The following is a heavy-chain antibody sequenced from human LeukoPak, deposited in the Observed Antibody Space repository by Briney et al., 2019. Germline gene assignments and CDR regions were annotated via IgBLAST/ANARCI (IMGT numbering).Heavy chain of an antibody. CDR3: ARLRAIQLWGTPRWYYFDY. Sequence: SETLSLTCTVSGGSISSSSYYWGWIRQPPGKGLEWIGSIYYSGSTYYNPSLKSRVAISVDTSKNQFSLKLSSVTAADTAVYYCARLRAIQLWGTPRWYYFDYWGQGTLVTVSS. J-gene: IGHJ4*02. D-gene: IGHD5-18*01. CDR2: IYYSGST. CDR1: GGSISSSSYY. V-gene: IGHV4-39*01.